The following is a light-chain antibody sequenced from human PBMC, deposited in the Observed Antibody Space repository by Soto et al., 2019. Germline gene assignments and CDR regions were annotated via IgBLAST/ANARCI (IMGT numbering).Light chain of an antibody. Sequence: QSALTQPASVSGSPGQSITISCTGTSSDVGAYNYVSWYQQYPGKAPKLMIYEVSNRPSGVSNRFSGSKSGNTASLTISGLQAEDEADYYCNSYTRSSTLVFGGGTKVTVL. V-gene: IGLV2-14*01. CDR3: NSYTRSSTLV. J-gene: IGLJ3*02. CDR1: SSDVGAYNY. CDR2: EVS.